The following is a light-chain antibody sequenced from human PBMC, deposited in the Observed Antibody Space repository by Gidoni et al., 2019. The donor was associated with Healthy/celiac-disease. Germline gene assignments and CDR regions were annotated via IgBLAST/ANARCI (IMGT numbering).Light chain of an antibody. CDR2: AAS. CDR3: QQSYSTRLVT. CDR1: QSISSY. J-gene: IGKJ3*01. Sequence: DIQMTQSPSSLSASVGDRVTITCRASQSISSYLNWYQQKPGKAPKLLIYAASSLQSGVPSRFSGSGSGTDFTLTISSLQPEDFATYYCQQSYSTRLVTFXPXTKVDIK. V-gene: IGKV1-39*01.